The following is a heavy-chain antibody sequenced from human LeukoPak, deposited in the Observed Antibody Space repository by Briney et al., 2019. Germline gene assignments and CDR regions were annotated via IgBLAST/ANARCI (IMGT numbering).Heavy chain of an antibody. Sequence: PSETLSLXCTVSGGSNSSGSYYWSWNRQPAGKGPEWIGRIYTSGITNYNPSLKSRVTISVDTSKNQFSLKLSSVTAADTAVYYCARGRAAAGIPFDYWGQGTLVTVSS. J-gene: IGHJ4*02. CDR1: GGSNSSGSYY. D-gene: IGHD6-13*01. CDR2: IYTSGIT. CDR3: ARGRAAAGIPFDY. V-gene: IGHV4-61*02.